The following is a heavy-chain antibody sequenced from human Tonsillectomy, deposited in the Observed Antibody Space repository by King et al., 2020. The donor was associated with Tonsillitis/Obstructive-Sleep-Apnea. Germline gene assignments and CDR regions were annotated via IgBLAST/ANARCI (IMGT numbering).Heavy chain of an antibody. V-gene: IGHV3-43*02. Sequence: VQLVESGGGVVQPGGSLRLSCAASGFTFKDYAMHWVRQAPGKGLEWGSLISGDATTTYYADSVRGRFTISRDNSKNSLYLQMNSLRTEDTAFYYCASLGYFDAFDIWGQGTMVTVSS. J-gene: IGHJ3*02. CDR1: GFTFKDYA. D-gene: IGHD3-9*01. CDR3: ASLGYFDAFDI. CDR2: ISGDATTT.